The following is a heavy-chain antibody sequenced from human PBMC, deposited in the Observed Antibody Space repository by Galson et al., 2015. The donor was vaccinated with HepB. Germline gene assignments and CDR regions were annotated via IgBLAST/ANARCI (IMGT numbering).Heavy chain of an antibody. Sequence: SVKVSCKASGYTFTSYAMHWVRQAPGQRLEWMGWINAGNGNTKYSQTFQGRVTITRDTSASTVYMELSSLRSEDTAVYYCASGGSYVGGFDYWGQGTLVTVSS. D-gene: IGHD1-26*01. J-gene: IGHJ4*02. CDR2: INAGNGNT. CDR1: GYTFTSYA. CDR3: ASGGSYVGGFDY. V-gene: IGHV1-3*01.